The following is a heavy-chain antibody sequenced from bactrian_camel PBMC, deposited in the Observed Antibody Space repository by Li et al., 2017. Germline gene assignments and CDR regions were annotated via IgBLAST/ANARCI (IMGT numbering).Heavy chain of an antibody. CDR3: AQTDYGLGTFMTY. CDR2: IYALDGST. D-gene: IGHD5*01. J-gene: IGHJ4*01. Sequence: HVQLVESVGGSVQAGGSLRLSCAASGLPAAYHYMNWVRQAPGKALEWVSSIYALDGSTTYADSVKGRFTISRDNAKNAVYLQLNSLKTEDMAMYYCAQTDYGLGTFMTYWGQGTQVTVS. CDR1: GLPAAYHY. V-gene: IGHV3-2*01.